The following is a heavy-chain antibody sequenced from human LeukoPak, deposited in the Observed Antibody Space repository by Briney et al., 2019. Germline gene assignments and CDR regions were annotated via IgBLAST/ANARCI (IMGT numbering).Heavy chain of an antibody. CDR2: INPNSGGT. CDR1: GYTFTGYY. V-gene: IGHV1-2*02. Sequence: PSASVKVSSKASGYTFTGYYMHWVRQAPGQGLEWMGWINPNSGGTNYAQKFQGRVTMTRDTSISTAYMELSRLRSDDTAVYYCARDLSSSWYYFDYWGQGTLVTVSS. CDR3: ARDLSSSWYYFDY. J-gene: IGHJ4*02. D-gene: IGHD6-13*01.